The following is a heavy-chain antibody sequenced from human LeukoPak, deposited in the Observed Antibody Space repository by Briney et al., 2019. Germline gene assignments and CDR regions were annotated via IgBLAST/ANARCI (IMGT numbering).Heavy chain of an antibody. V-gene: IGHV4-31*03. CDR1: GGSISSGGYY. CDR2: IYYSGST. Sequence: SETLSLTCTVSGGSISSGGYYWSWIRQHPGKGLEWIGYIYYSGSTYYNPSLKSRVTISVDTSKNQFSLKLSSVTAADTAVYYCARERWYSSGWSREGFDYWGQGTLVTVPS. CDR3: ARERWYSSGWSREGFDY. D-gene: IGHD6-19*01. J-gene: IGHJ4*02.